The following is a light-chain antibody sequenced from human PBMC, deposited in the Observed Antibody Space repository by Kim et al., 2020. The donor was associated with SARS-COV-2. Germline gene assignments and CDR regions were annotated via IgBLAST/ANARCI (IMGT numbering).Light chain of an antibody. CDR3: AAWDDSLSGRGVV. CDR1: SSNIGSNY. V-gene: IGLV1-47*01. J-gene: IGLJ2*01. Sequence: VTISYSGSSSNIGSNYVYWYQQLPGPAPKLLIYRNNRRPSGVPDRFSGSKSGTSASLAISGLRSEDEADYYCAAWDDSLSGRGVVFGGGTQLTVL. CDR2: RNN.